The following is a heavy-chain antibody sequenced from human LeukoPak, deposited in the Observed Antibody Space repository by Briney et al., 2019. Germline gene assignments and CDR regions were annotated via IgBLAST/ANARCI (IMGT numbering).Heavy chain of an antibody. CDR2: ISGSGGST. CDR1: GFTFSSYG. V-gene: IGHV3-23*01. J-gene: IGHJ4*02. D-gene: IGHD2-15*01. CDR3: ARARCSGGSCPYYFDY. Sequence: PGGSLRLSCAASGFTFSSYGMSWVRQAPGKGLEWVSAISGSGGSTYYADSVKGRFTISRDNSKNTLYLQMNSLRAEDTAVFYCARARCSGGSCPYYFDYWGQGTLVTVSS.